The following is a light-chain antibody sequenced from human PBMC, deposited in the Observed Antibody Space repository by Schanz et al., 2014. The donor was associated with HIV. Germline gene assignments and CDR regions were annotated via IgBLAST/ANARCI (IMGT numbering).Light chain of an antibody. CDR2: QAS. CDR3: QQCVTYPYT. J-gene: IGKJ2*01. Sequence: DIQMTQSPSTLSASVGDGVTITCRASQYISRWLAWYQQKPGQAPHLLIYQASTLQTGVSSRFSGSGSGTEFTLTISSLQPDDFATYYCQQCVTYPYTFGQGTKLDIK. V-gene: IGKV1-5*03. CDR1: QYISRW.